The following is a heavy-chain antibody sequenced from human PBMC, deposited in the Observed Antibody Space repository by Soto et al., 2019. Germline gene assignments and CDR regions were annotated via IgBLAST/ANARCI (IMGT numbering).Heavy chain of an antibody. V-gene: IGHV1-8*01. CDR2: INPNSGNT. CDR1: GYIFTNYD. CDR3: ARGIKYGAYSRWFDP. J-gene: IGHJ5*02. Sequence: QVQLVQSGAEVKKPVASVKVSCKASGYIFTNYDINWVRQATGQGLEYLGWINPNSGNTGYVQKFKGRVTMPRNTSITTAYMALNSLRSEDTAVYYCARGIKYGAYSRWFDPWGQGTLVTVSS. D-gene: IGHD4-17*01.